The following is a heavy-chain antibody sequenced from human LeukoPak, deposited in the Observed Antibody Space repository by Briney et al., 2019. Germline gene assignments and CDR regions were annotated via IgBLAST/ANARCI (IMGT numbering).Heavy chain of an antibody. J-gene: IGHJ3*02. CDR3: AREDYDILTGYYRGAFDI. CDR2: ISAYNGNT. Sequence: GASVKVSCKASGYTFTSYGISWVRQAPGQGLEWMGWISAYNGNTNYAQKLQGRVTMTTDTSTSTAYMELRSLRSDDTAVYYCAREDYDILTGYYRGAFDIWGQGTMVTVSS. CDR1: GYTFTSYG. V-gene: IGHV1-18*01. D-gene: IGHD3-9*01.